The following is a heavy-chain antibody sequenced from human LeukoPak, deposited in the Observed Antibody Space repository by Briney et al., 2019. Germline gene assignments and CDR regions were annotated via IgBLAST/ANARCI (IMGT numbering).Heavy chain of an antibody. Sequence: GGSLRLSCAASGFTFTNYWMSWVRQAPGKGLELVANIKQDRSEKYYVDSVKGRFTISRDNAKNSLYLQMNSLRAEDTAVYYCARSFDYSSSFRPPAYWGQGTLVTVSS. V-gene: IGHV3-7*01. J-gene: IGHJ4*02. CDR3: ARSFDYSSSFRPPAY. CDR2: IKQDRSEK. CDR1: GFTFTNYW. D-gene: IGHD6-6*01.